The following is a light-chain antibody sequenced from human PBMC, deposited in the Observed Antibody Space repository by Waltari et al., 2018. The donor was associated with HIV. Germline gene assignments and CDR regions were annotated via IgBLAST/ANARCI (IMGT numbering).Light chain of an antibody. CDR1: QRVSSSY. CDR3: QQYGTSPRT. Sequence: ERVLTLSPGTLSSSPGERATLPCSPRQRFTRASQRVSSSYLAWYQQKPGQAPRLLIYAASSRATGIPDRFSGSGSGTDFTLTISRLEPEDFAVYYCQQYGTSPRTFGQGTKVEIK. J-gene: IGKJ1*01. V-gene: IGKV3-20*01. CDR2: AAS.